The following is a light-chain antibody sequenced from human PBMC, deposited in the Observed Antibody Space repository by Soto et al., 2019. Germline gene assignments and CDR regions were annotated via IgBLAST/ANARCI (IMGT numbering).Light chain of an antibody. V-gene: IGKV1-33*01. J-gene: IGKJ5*01. Sequence: DSQITQSPYSLSASVGGRITITCQASQNINNYLNWYQQKPGRAPKLLIYDASNLEAGVPSRFRGSGSGTDFTFTISRLQPEDIATYYCQQYENLLTFGQGTRLEIK. CDR1: QNINNY. CDR2: DAS. CDR3: QQYENLLT.